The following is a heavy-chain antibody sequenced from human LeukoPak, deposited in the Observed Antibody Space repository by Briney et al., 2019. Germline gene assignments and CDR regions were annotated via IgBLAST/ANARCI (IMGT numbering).Heavy chain of an antibody. CDR2: ISDSGGRT. D-gene: IGHD3-22*01. CDR3: AKRGVVIRVILVGFHKEAYYFDS. CDR1: GITLSNNG. J-gene: IGHJ4*02. V-gene: IGHV3-23*01. Sequence: GGSLRLSCAVSGITLSNNGMSWDRQAPGKGLEWVAGISDSGGRTNYADSVKGRFTISRDKPKNTLYLQMNSLRAEDTAVYFCAKRGVVIRVILVGFHKEAYYFDSWGQGALVTVSS.